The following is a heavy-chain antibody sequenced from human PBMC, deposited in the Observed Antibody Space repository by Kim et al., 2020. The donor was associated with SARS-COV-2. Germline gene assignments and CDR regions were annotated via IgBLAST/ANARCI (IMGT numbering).Heavy chain of an antibody. CDR3: ARDPFSRTIFGVVTVGEGY. J-gene: IGHJ4*02. CDR1: GFTFSSYW. CDR2: IKQDGSEK. Sequence: GGSLRLSCAASGFTFSSYWMSWVRQAPGKGLEWVANIKQDGSEKYYVDSVKGRFTISRDNAKNSLYLQMNSLRAEDTAVYYCARDPFSRTIFGVVTVGEGYWGQGTLVTVSS. D-gene: IGHD3-3*01. V-gene: IGHV3-7*01.